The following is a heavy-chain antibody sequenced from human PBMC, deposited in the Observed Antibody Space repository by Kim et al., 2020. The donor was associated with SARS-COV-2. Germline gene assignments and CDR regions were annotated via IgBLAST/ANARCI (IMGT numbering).Heavy chain of an antibody. Sequence: SETLSLTCTVSGGSINSGDYYWSWIRQPPGKGLEWIGYIYYSGSTYYNPSLKSRVTISVDTSRNQFSLKLSSVTAADTAVYYCARDPPYGSGNYDYWGQGTLVTVSS. D-gene: IGHD3-10*01. CDR2: IYYSGST. CDR1: GGSINSGDYY. J-gene: IGHJ4*02. CDR3: ARDPPYGSGNYDY. V-gene: IGHV4-30-4*01.